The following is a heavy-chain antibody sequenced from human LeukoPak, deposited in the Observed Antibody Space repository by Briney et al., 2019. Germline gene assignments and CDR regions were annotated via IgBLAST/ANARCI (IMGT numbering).Heavy chain of an antibody. V-gene: IGHV3-21*01. D-gene: IGHD2-15*01. Sequence: GGSLRLSCAGSGFTFSNYNMNWVRQTPGKGLEWVSSISSGSSSIYYADSVKGRFTISRDNAKNSLYLQMNSLRAEDTAVYYCARDREAYCSGGRCTNFDYWGQGSLVTVSS. J-gene: IGHJ4*02. CDR3: ARDREAYCSGGRCTNFDY. CDR1: GFTFSNYN. CDR2: ISSGSSSI.